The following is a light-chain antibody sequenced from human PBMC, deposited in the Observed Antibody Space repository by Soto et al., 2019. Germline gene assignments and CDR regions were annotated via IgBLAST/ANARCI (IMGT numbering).Light chain of an antibody. Sequence: QSALTQPASVSGSPGQSITISCTGTSSDVGGYNYVSWYQQHPGKAPKLIIYDVTNRPSGVSNRFSGSKSGNTASLTISGLQAEDEADYYCSSYTSSSTYVFGTWTKVTVL. CDR2: DVT. V-gene: IGLV2-14*01. J-gene: IGLJ1*01. CDR3: SSYTSSSTYV. CDR1: SSDVGGYNY.